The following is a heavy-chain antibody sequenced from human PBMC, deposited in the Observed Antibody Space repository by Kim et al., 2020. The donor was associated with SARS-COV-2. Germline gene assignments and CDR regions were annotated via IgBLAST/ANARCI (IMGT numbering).Heavy chain of an antibody. Sequence: GESLRLSCAASGFTFRTYWMNWVRQAPGKGLEWVANINQDGSEKNYVDSVKGRFTISRDNAKNSLYLQMSSLRVEDTAMYFCANDMSTVTTFYWGQGTLVTVSS. CDR1: GFTFRTYW. CDR2: INQDGSEK. D-gene: IGHD4-17*01. CDR3: ANDMSTVTTFY. J-gene: IGHJ4*02. V-gene: IGHV3-7*01.